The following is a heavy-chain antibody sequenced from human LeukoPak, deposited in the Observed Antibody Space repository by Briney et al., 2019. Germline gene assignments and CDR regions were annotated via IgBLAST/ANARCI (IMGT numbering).Heavy chain of an antibody. Sequence: SETLSLTCTVSGYSISSGYYWSWIRQPPGKGLEWIGYIYYSGSTNYNPSLKSRVTISVDTSKNQFSLKLSSVTAADTAVYYCARAVVVAATDWFDPWGQGTLVTVSS. J-gene: IGHJ5*02. CDR3: ARAVVVAATDWFDP. D-gene: IGHD2-15*01. CDR1: GYSISSGYY. V-gene: IGHV4-61*01. CDR2: IYYSGST.